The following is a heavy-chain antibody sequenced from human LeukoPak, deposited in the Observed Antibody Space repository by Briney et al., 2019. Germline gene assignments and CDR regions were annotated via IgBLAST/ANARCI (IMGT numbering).Heavy chain of an antibody. CDR2: IYSGGST. V-gene: IGHV3-53*01. Sequence: QPGGSLRLSCAASGFTLSSNYMSWVRQAPGKGLEWVSVIYSGGSTYYADSVKGRFTISRDNSKNTLYLQMNSLRAEDTAVYYCAKVGAATPADYWGQGTLVTVSS. J-gene: IGHJ4*02. CDR1: GFTLSSNY. CDR3: AKVGAATPADY. D-gene: IGHD2-15*01.